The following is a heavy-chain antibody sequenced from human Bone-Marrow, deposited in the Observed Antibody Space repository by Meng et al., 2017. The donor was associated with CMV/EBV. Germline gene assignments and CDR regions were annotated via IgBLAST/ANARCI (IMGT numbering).Heavy chain of an antibody. CDR1: GFTFDDYA. J-gene: IGHJ3*02. Sequence: SLKISCAASGFTFDDYAMHWVRQAPGKGLEWVSGISWNSGSIGYADSVKGRFTISRDNAKNSLYLQMNSLRAEDTAVYYCARDRGYSYGYRAFDIWGQGTMVTVAS. D-gene: IGHD5-18*01. CDR3: ARDRGYSYGYRAFDI. CDR2: ISWNSGSI. V-gene: IGHV3-9*01.